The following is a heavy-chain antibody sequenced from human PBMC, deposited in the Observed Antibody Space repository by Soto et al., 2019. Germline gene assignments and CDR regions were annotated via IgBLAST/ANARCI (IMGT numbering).Heavy chain of an antibody. Sequence: QLQLQESGSGLVKPSQTLSLTCAVSGGSISSGGYSWSWIRQPPGKGLEWIGYIYHSGSTYYNPSLKSRVTISVDRSKNQFSLKLSSVTAADTAVYYCARDNRVPAAKGDYYYGMDVWGQGTTVTVSS. V-gene: IGHV4-30-2*01. CDR3: ARDNRVPAAKGDYYYGMDV. J-gene: IGHJ6*02. CDR2: IYHSGST. D-gene: IGHD2-2*01. CDR1: GGSISSGGYS.